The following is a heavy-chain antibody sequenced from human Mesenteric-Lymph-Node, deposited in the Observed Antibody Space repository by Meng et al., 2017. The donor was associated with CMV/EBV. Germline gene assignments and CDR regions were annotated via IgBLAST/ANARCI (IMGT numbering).Heavy chain of an antibody. CDR3: AMLSSIAAAGTGYYFDY. CDR2: ISSSGSTI. Sequence: GESLKISCAASGFIFSSYEMNWVRQAPGKGLEWVSYISSSGSTIYYADSVKGRFTISRDNAKNSLYLQMNSLRAEDTALYYCAMLSSIAAAGTGYYFDYWGQGTLVTVSS. CDR1: GFIFSSYE. J-gene: IGHJ4*02. V-gene: IGHV3-48*03. D-gene: IGHD6-13*01.